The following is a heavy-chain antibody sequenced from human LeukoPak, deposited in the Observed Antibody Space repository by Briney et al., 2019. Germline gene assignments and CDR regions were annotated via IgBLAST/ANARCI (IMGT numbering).Heavy chain of an antibody. CDR1: GGSISSSSYY. D-gene: IGHD2-2*01. CDR2: IYYSGST. Sequence: SETLSLTCTVSGGSISSSSYYWGWIRQPPGKGLEWIGSIYYSGSTYYNPSLKSRVTISVDTSKNQFSLKLSSVTAADTAVYYCARRGRFKEGYCSSTSCYGAYYFDYWGQGTLVTVSS. J-gene: IGHJ4*02. CDR3: ARRGRFKEGYCSSTSCYGAYYFDY. V-gene: IGHV4-39*01.